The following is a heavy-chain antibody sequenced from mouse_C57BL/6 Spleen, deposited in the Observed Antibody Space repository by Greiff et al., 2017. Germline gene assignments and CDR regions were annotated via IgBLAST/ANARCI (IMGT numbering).Heavy chain of an antibody. CDR1: GFTFTDYY. J-gene: IGHJ1*03. CDR2: IRNKANGYTT. CDR3: ARYGGSFYGYFDV. D-gene: IGHD1-1*02. Sequence: EVKLQESGGGLVQPGGSLSLSCAASGFTFTDYYMSWVRQPPGKALEWLGFIRNKANGYTTEYSASVKGRFTISRDNSQSILYLQMNALRAEDSATYYCARYGGSFYGYFDVWGTGTTVTVSS. V-gene: IGHV7-3*01.